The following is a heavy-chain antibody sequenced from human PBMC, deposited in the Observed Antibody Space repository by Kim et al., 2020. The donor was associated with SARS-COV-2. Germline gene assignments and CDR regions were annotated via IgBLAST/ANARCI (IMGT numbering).Heavy chain of an antibody. J-gene: IGHJ4*02. Sequence: LKSRVTISVDPSKNQFSLKLSSVAAADTAVYYCARHQAPDTAMVTFYFDYWGQGTLVTVSS. CDR3: ARHQAPDTAMVTFYFDY. D-gene: IGHD5-18*01. V-gene: IGHV4-39*01.